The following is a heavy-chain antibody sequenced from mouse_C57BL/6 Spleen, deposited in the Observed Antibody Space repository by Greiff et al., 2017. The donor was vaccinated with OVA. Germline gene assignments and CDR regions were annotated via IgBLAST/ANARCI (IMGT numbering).Heavy chain of an antibody. D-gene: IGHD4-1*01. Sequence: EVQGVESGGDLVKPGGSLKLSCAASGFTFSSYGMSWVRQTPDKRLEWVATISSGGSYTYYPDSVKGRFTISRDNAKNTLYLQMSSLKSEDTAMYYCASRTGTGYFDVWGTGTTVTVSS. CDR2: ISSGGSYT. V-gene: IGHV5-6*01. CDR3: ASRTGTGYFDV. J-gene: IGHJ1*03. CDR1: GFTFSSYG.